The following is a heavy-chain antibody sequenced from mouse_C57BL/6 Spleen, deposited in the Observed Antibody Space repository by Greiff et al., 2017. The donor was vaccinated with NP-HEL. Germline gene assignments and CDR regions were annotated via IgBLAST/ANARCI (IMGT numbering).Heavy chain of an antibody. Sequence: FRLQQSGPELVKPGASVKISCKASGYSFTDYNMNWVKQSNGKSLEWIGVINPNYGTTSYNQKFKGKATLTVDQSSSTAYMQLNSLTSEDSAVYYCARGYGSSYVWYFDVWGTGTTVTVSS. J-gene: IGHJ1*03. CDR3: ARGYGSSYVWYFDV. D-gene: IGHD1-1*01. V-gene: IGHV1-39*01. CDR1: GYSFTDYN. CDR2: INPNYGTT.